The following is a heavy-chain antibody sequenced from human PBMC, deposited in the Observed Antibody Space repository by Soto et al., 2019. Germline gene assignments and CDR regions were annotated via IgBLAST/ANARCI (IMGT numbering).Heavy chain of an antibody. CDR1: GFSFDDYT. Sequence: GGSLRLSCGGSGFSFDDYTMHWVRQAPGKGPEWVASLSWNSGFSGYADSVKGRFTISRDNAQSSVHLQMNNLRTEDTALYYCTKGRGTIVVTDAYDIWGQGTMVTVSS. CDR3: TKGRGTIVVTDAYDI. V-gene: IGHV3-9*01. CDR2: LSWNSGFS. D-gene: IGHD3-22*01. J-gene: IGHJ3*02.